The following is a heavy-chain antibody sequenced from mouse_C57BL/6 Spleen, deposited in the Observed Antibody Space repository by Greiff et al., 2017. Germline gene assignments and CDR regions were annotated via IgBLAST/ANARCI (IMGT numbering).Heavy chain of an antibody. Sequence: VKLQESGPELVKPGASVKISCKASGYAFSSSWMNWVKQRPGKGLEWIGRIYPGDGDTNYNGKFKGKATLTADKSSSTAYMQLSSLTSEDSAVYFCASIYYGNFQLGYWGQGTTLTVSS. CDR3: ASIYYGNFQLGY. J-gene: IGHJ2*01. V-gene: IGHV1-82*01. CDR1: GYAFSSSW. CDR2: IYPGDGDT. D-gene: IGHD2-1*01.